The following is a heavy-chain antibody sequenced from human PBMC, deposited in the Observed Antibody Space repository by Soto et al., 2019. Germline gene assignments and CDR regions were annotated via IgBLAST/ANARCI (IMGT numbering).Heavy chain of an antibody. V-gene: IGHV1-69*13. CDR3: AREAHYYDSSGYYSGLNYFDY. J-gene: IGHJ4*02. CDR2: IIPIFGTA. CDR1: GGTFSSYA. D-gene: IGHD3-22*01. Sequence: ASVKVSCKVSGGTFSSYAISWVRQAPGQGLEWMGGIIPIFGTANYAQKFQGRVTITADESTSTAYMELSSLRSEDTAVYYCAREAHYYDSSGYYSGLNYFDYWGQGTLVTVSS.